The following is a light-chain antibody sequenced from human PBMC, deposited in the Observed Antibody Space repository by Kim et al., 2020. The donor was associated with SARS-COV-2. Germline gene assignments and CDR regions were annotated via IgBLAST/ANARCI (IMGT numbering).Light chain of an antibody. CDR2: KIS. Sequence: DTVLTQTPLSLPVTLGQSASISCRSSQSLVHSDGNTYLSWLQQRPGQPPRLLIYKISNRFSGVPYRFSGSGAGTDFTLKISRAEAEDVAIYYCTQGKNLPITFGQGTRLEIK. CDR3: TQGKNLPIT. V-gene: IGKV2-24*01. CDR1: QSLVHSDGNTY. J-gene: IGKJ5*01.